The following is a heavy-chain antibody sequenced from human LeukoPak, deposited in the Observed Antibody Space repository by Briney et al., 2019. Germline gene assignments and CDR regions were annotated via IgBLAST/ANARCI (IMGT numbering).Heavy chain of an antibody. Sequence: VAAVKVSCKASGYTFTGYYMHWVRQAPGQGLEWMGWVNPNSGGTNYAQKFQGRVTMTRDTSTSTVYMALSSVRSEDTAVYYCARSLDEDLEAPSVWGQGTLVTVSS. J-gene: IGHJ4*02. D-gene: IGHD5/OR15-5a*01. V-gene: IGHV1-2*02. CDR3: ARSLDEDLEAPSV. CDR2: VNPNSGGT. CDR1: GYTFTGYY.